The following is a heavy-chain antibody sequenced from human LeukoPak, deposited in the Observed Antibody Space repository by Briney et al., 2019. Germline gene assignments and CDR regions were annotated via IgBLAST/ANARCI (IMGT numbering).Heavy chain of an antibody. CDR3: ARGRGRWVVVVAATQIFDY. Sequence: SETLSLTCTVSGGSISSSSYYWGWIRQPPGKGLEWIGSIYYSGSTNYNPSLKSRVTISVDTSKSQFSLKLSSVTAADTAVYYCARGRGRWVVVVAATQIFDYWGQGTLVTVSS. J-gene: IGHJ4*02. CDR1: GGSISSSSYY. CDR2: IYYSGST. V-gene: IGHV4-39*07. D-gene: IGHD2-15*01.